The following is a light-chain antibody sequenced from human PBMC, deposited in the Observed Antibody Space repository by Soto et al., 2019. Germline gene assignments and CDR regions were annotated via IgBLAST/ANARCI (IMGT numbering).Light chain of an antibody. Sequence: ETVLTQSPGTLSLSPGERATLSCRASQSVSSNYLAWYQQKPGQAPRLLIYGASTRATGIPDRFSGSGSGTDITLTITRLELEDFEVYDCQRLGRSPPSWTFGQGTKVEIK. J-gene: IGKJ1*01. CDR1: QSVSSNY. CDR2: GAS. V-gene: IGKV3-20*01. CDR3: QRLGRSPPSWT.